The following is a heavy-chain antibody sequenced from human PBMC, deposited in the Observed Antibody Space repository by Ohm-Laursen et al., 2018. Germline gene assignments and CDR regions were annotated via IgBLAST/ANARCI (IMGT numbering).Heavy chain of an antibody. CDR3: AADIYDSSGSKSI. Sequence: SVKVSCKASGYTFTSYGISWVRQAPGQGLEWMGWISAYNGNTNYAQKLQGRVTMTTDTSTSTVYMELSSLRSEDTAVYYCAADIYDSSGSKSIWGQGTMVTVSS. D-gene: IGHD3-22*01. CDR1: GYTFTSYG. V-gene: IGHV1-18*01. CDR2: ISAYNGNT. J-gene: IGHJ3*02.